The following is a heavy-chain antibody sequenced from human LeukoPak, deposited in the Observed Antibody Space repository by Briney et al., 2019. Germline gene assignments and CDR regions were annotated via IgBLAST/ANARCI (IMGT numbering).Heavy chain of an antibody. CDR1: GGSISSYY. Sequence: SETLSLTCTVSGGSISSYYWSWIRQPPGKGLEWIGYIYYSGSTNYSPSLKSRVTISLDTSKNQFSLKLSSVTAADTAVYYCARSELLWFGGVNSGFDYWGQGTLATVSS. V-gene: IGHV4-59*01. CDR3: ARSELLWFGGVNSGFDY. D-gene: IGHD3-10*01. CDR2: IYYSGST. J-gene: IGHJ4*02.